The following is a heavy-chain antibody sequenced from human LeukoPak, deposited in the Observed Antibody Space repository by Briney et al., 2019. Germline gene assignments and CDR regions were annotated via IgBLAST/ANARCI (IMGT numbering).Heavy chain of an antibody. CDR2: ISYDGSNK. Sequence: GGSLRLSCAASGFTFSSYAMHWVRQAPGKGLEWVAVISYDGSNKYYADSVKGRFTISRDNSKNTLYLQMNSLRAEDTAVYYCARDDSSGYQLYNWFDPWGQGTLVTVSS. D-gene: IGHD3-22*01. V-gene: IGHV3-30*04. J-gene: IGHJ5*02. CDR1: GFTFSSYA. CDR3: ARDDSSGYQLYNWFDP.